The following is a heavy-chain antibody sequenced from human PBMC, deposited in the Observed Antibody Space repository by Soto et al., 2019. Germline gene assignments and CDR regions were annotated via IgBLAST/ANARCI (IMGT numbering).Heavy chain of an antibody. CDR2: ISSSGSTI. CDR1: GFTFSDYY. CDR3: ARDADTALYNWFDP. J-gene: IGHJ5*02. D-gene: IGHD5-18*01. V-gene: IGHV3-11*01. Sequence: GGSLRLSCAASGFTFSDYYMSWIRQAPGKGLEWVSYISSSGSTIYYADSVKGRFTISRDNAKNSLYLQMNSLRAEDTAVYYCARDADTALYNWFDPWGQGTLVTVSS.